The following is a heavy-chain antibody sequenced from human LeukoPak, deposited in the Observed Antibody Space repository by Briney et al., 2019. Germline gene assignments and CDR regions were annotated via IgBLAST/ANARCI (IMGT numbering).Heavy chain of an antibody. J-gene: IGHJ6*03. V-gene: IGHV4-38-2*02. Sequence: SETLSLTCTVSGYSISNGFYWAWIRQPPGKGLEWIGSIYHSGTTYYNPSLKSRVTISVDKSKIQFSLKLSSVTAADTAVYYCARVDYDILTGPQFYYYYYYMDVWGKGTTVTVSS. D-gene: IGHD3-9*01. CDR2: IYHSGTT. CDR1: GYSISNGFY. CDR3: ARVDYDILTGPQFYYYYYYMDV.